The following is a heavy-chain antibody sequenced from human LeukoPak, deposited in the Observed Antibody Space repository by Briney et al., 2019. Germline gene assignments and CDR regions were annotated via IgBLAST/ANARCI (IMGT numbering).Heavy chain of an antibody. CDR2: INHSGST. CDR1: GGSFSGYY. J-gene: IGHJ4*02. Sequence: PSETLSLTCAVYGGSFSGYYWGWIRQPPGKGLEWIGEINHSGSTNYNPSLKSRVTISVDTSKNQFSLKLSSVTAADTAVYYCARGRHGSAYYFDYWGQGTQVTVSS. V-gene: IGHV4-34*01. D-gene: IGHD2-15*01. CDR3: ARGRHGSAYYFDY.